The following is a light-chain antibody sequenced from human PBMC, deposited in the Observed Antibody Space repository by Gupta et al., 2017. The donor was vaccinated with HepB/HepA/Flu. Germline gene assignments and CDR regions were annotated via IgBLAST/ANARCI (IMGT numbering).Light chain of an antibody. CDR1: QSLLHSNGYNY. CDR2: LGS. V-gene: IGKV2-28*01. CDR3: RQSLQTRPT. Sequence: DIVMTQSPLSLPVTPGEPASISCRSSQSLLHSNGYNYLDWYLQKPGQSPQLLIYLGSNRASGVPDRFSGSGSGTDFTLKISRVEAEDVGVYYCRQSLQTRPTFGGGTKVEIK. J-gene: IGKJ4*01.